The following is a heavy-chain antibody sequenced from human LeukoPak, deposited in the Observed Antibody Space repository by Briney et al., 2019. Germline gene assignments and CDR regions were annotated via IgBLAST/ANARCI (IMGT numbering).Heavy chain of an antibody. Sequence: GGSLRLSCAASGFTVGSYGMTWVRLAPGKGLEWVSAFSATDGSAQYAESVKGRFTISRDNSKNTLYLQMNSLRAEDTAVYYCARDRDYYYDSSGYYNFDYWGQGTLVTVSS. CDR3: ARDRDYYYDSSGYYNFDY. V-gene: IGHV3-23*01. D-gene: IGHD3-22*01. CDR1: GFTVGSYG. J-gene: IGHJ4*02. CDR2: FSATDGSA.